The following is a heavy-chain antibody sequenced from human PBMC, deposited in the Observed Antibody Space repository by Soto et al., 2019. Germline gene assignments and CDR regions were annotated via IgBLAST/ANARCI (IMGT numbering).Heavy chain of an antibody. V-gene: IGHV1-69*13. CDR3: ARRSGQGYYDFWGGQTGPFYGMDV. Sequence: SVKVSCKASGGTFSSYAISWVRQAPGQGLEWMGGIIPIFGTANYAQKFQGRVTITADESTSTAYMELSSLRSEDTAVYYCARRSGQGYYDFWGGQTGPFYGMDVWGQGTTVTVSS. D-gene: IGHD3-3*01. J-gene: IGHJ6*02. CDR1: GGTFSSYA. CDR2: IIPIFGTA.